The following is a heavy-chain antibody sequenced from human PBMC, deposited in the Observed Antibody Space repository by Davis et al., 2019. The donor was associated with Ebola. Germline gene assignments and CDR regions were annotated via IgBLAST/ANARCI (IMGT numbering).Heavy chain of an antibody. CDR3: ARGCVGFLEWLSDWYFDL. V-gene: IGHV4-31*03. CDR1: GGSISSGGYY. J-gene: IGHJ2*01. CDR2: IYYSGST. D-gene: IGHD3-3*01. Sequence: SETLSLTCTVSGGSISSGGYYWSWIRQHPGKGLEWIGYIYYSGSTYYNPSLKSRVTISVDTSKNQFSLKLSSVTAADTAVYYCARGCVGFLEWLSDWYFDLWGRGTLVTVSS.